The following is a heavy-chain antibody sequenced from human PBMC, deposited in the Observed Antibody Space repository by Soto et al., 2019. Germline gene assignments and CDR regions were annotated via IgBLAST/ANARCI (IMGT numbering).Heavy chain of an antibody. J-gene: IGHJ2*01. D-gene: IGHD6-19*01. Sequence: EVPLLESGGGFVQPGGSLRLSCGASGFTFSDYAMGWVRQGPGKGLEWLSGISGTGARTYYADSVKGRFTISSDISRNTIYSQVSGLRVDDTAAYYCAKGNRKQWLVDICYFDLWGRGTLFTVPS. CDR1: GFTFSDYA. CDR3: AKGNRKQWLVDICYFDL. CDR2: ISGTGART. V-gene: IGHV3-23*01.